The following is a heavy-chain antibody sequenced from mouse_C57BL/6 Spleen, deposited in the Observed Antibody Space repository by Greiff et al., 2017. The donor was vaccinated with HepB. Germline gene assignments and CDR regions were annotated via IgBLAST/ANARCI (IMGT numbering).Heavy chain of an antibody. Sequence: QVHVKQSDAELVQPGASVKISCKVSGYTFTDHTIHWMQQRPEPGLEWIGYIYPRDGSTKYNEKFKGKATLTADKSSSTAYKQLNSLTSEDSAVYFCARGGDDYEEVWFAYWGQGTLVTVSA. V-gene: IGHV1-78*01. CDR1: GYTFTDHT. D-gene: IGHD2-4*01. J-gene: IGHJ3*01. CDR2: IYPRDGST. CDR3: ARGGDDYEEVWFAY.